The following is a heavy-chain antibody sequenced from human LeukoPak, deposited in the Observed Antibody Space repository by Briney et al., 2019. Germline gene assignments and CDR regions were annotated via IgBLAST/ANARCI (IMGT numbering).Heavy chain of an antibody. CDR3: ARDLGWLHYAD. J-gene: IGHJ4*02. Sequence: PGGSLRLSCAASGFTFSSYAMSWVRQTPGKGLEWVSASSGSGGRTNYADSVKGRFTVSRDNSKNTLYLQMNSLRADDTAIYYCARDLGWLHYADWGQGTLVTVSS. V-gene: IGHV3-23*01. CDR2: SSGSGGRT. CDR1: GFTFSSYA. D-gene: IGHD5-12*01.